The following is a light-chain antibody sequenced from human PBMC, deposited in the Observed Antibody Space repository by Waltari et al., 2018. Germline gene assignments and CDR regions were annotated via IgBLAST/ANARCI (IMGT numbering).Light chain of an antibody. J-gene: IGKJ2*01. CDR1: QSVLYSSNNKNY. CDR3: QQYYSIPYT. V-gene: IGKV4-1*01. CDR2: WAS. Sequence: DIVMTQSPDSLAVSLGERATINCKSSQSVLYSSNNKNYLAWYQHKPGQPPKLLIYWASTRESVVPDRFSGSGSGTDFALTISSLQAEDVAVYYCQQYYSIPYTFGQGTKLEIK.